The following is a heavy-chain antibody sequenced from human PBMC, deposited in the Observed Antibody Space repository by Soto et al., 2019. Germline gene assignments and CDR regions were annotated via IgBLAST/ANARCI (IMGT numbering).Heavy chain of an antibody. CDR1: GFTFSNYW. CDR3: ARDLGGYASH. V-gene: IGHV3-74*01. Sequence: EVQLVESGGGLVQPGGSLRLSCAASGFTFSNYWMHWVRQAPGKGPVWVSRINTDGSTTNYADSVKGRFTISRDNAKNTFYLQTNSLGAEDTAVYYCARDLGGYASHWGQGTLVTVSS. D-gene: IGHD3-16*01. J-gene: IGHJ1*01. CDR2: INTDGSTT.